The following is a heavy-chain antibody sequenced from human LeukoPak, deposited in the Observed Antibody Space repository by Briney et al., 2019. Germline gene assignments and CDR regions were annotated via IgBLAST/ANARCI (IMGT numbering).Heavy chain of an antibody. D-gene: IGHD4-17*01. CDR2: ISYDGTNK. J-gene: IGHJ4*02. CDR1: GFTFSSYG. CDR3: ARNYGDYDY. Sequence: PGGSLRLSCAASGFTFSSYGMHWVRQAPGKGLEWVAVISYDGTNKYYTDSVKGRFTISRDNAKNTLYLQMSSLRAEDTAVYYCARNYGDYDYWGQGTLITVSS. V-gene: IGHV3-30*03.